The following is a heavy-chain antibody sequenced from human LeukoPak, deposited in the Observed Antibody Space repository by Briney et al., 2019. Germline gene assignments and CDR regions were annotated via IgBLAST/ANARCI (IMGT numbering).Heavy chain of an antibody. CDR2: IYYSGSS. CDR1: GGSISSGAYY. V-gene: IGHV4-39*01. J-gene: IGHJ4*02. CDR3: ARHVDTATDYFDY. Sequence: SGTLSLTCTVSGGSISSGAYYWTWIRQPPGKGLEWIGGIYYSGSSYYNPSLKSRVTISVHTSKNQFSLKLSSVTAADTAVYYCARHVDTATDYFDYWGQGTLVTVSS. D-gene: IGHD5-18*01.